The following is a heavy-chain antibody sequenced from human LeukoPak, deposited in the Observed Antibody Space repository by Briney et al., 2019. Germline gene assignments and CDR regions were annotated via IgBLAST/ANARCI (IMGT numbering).Heavy chain of an antibody. J-gene: IGHJ4*02. CDR3: ERSGLGLTFDY. Sequence: SETLSLTCAVYGGSFSGYYWSWIRQPPGKGLEWIGEINHSGSTNYNPSLKSRVTISVDTSKNQFSLKLSSVTAADTAVYYCERSGLGLTFDYWGQGTLVTVSS. D-gene: IGHD3-16*01. CDR1: GGSFSGYY. CDR2: INHSGST. V-gene: IGHV4-34*01.